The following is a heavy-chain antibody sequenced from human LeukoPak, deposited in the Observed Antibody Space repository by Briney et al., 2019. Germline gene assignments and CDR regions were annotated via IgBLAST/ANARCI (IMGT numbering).Heavy chain of an antibody. J-gene: IGHJ4*02. CDR3: ARDERAVVEDNYFDY. V-gene: IGHV3-30-3*01. CDR1: GFTFSSYA. CDR2: ISYDGSNK. Sequence: PGGSLRLSCAASGFTFSSYAMHWVRQAPGKGLEWVAVISYDGSNKYYADSVKGRFTISRDNSKNTLYLQTNSLRDEDTAVYYCARDERAVVEDNYFDYWGQGTLVTVSS. D-gene: IGHD6-19*01.